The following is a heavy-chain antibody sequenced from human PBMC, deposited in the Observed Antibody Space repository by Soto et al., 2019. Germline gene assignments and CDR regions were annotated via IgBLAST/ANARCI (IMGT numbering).Heavy chain of an antibody. CDR1: GFTFSSYA. J-gene: IGHJ4*02. CDR2: ISYDGSNK. V-gene: IGHV3-30-3*01. CDR3: AINWDLEY. Sequence: QVQLVESGGGVVQPVRSLRLSCAASGFTFSSYAMHWVRQAPGKGLEWVAVISYDGSNKYYADSVKGRFTISRDNSKNTLYLQMNSLRAEDTAVYYCAINWDLEYWGQGTLVTVS. D-gene: IGHD7-27*01.